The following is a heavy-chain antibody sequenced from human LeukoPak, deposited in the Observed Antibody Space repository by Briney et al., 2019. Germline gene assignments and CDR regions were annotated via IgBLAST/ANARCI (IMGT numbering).Heavy chain of an antibody. D-gene: IGHD3-3*01. J-gene: IGHJ3*02. Sequence: ASVKVSCEASGGTFSSYAISWVRQAPGQGLEWMGWINPNSGGTNYAQKFQGRVTMTRDTSISTAYMELSRLRSDDTAVYYCARVHYDFWSGYPTGDAFDIWGQGTMVTVSS. CDR3: ARVHYDFWSGYPTGDAFDI. V-gene: IGHV1-2*02. CDR2: INPNSGGT. CDR1: GGTFSSYA.